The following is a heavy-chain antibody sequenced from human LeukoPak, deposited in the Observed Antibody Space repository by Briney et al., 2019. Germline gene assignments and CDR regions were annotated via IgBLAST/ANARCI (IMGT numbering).Heavy chain of an antibody. J-gene: IGHJ4*01. D-gene: IGHD3-10*01. Sequence: GASVKVSCKASGYTFTSYGISWVRQAPGQGLEWMGWINPNSGGTNYAQKFQGRVTMTRDTSISTAYMELSRLRSDDTAVYYCARAGDRLLWFGETNSYYFDYWGQGTLVTVSS. CDR1: GYTFTSYG. CDR3: ARAGDRLLWFGETNSYYFDY. CDR2: INPNSGGT. V-gene: IGHV1-2*02.